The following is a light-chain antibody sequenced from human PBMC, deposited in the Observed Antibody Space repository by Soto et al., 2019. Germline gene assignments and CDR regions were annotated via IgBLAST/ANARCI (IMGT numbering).Light chain of an antibody. V-gene: IGKV3-15*01. CDR1: QSVSSN. J-gene: IGKJ1*01. Sequence: EIVMTQSPATLSVSPGERATLSCRASQSVSSNLAWYQQKPGQVPRLLIYGASTRATGIPARFSGSGSGTEFTLTISSLQAEDVAVYYCQQYFTSPWTFGQGTKVEI. CDR3: QQYFTSPWT. CDR2: GAS.